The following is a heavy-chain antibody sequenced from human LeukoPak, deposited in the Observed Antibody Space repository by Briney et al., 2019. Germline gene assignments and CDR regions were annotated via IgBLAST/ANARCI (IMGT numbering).Heavy chain of an antibody. CDR1: GGSINSYY. Sequence: SETLSLTCTVSGGSINSYYWSWIRQPPGKGLEWIGYIYYSGSTNYNPSLKSRVTISVDTSKNQFSLKLSSVTAADTAVYYCARAGEYDYVWGSYAPPDAFDIWGQGTMVTVSS. D-gene: IGHD3-16*01. V-gene: IGHV4-59*01. CDR2: IYYSGST. J-gene: IGHJ3*02. CDR3: ARAGEYDYVWGSYAPPDAFDI.